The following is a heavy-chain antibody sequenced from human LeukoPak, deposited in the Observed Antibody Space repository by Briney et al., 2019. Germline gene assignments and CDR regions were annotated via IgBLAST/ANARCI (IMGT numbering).Heavy chain of an antibody. CDR2: ISGSGGST. CDR1: GFTFSSYA. CDR3: AKRGYDSSGYLDY. J-gene: IGHJ4*02. Sequence: GSLRLSCAASGFTFSSYAMSRVRQAPGKGLEWVSAISGSGGSTYYADSVKGRFTISRDNSKNTLYLQMNSLRAEDTALYYCAKRGYDSSGYLDYWGQGTLVTVSS. D-gene: IGHD3-22*01. V-gene: IGHV3-23*01.